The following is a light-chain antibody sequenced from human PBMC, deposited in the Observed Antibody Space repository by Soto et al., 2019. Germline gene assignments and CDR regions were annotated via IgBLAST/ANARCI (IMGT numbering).Light chain of an antibody. Sequence: SYELTQPPSVSVAPGKTARITCGGNNIGSKSVHWYQQKPGQAPVLVIYYDSDRPSGIPERFSGSNSGNTATLTNSRVEAGDEADYYCQVWDSSSDLVVFGGGTKVTVL. CDR3: QVWDSSSDLVV. CDR1: NIGSKS. J-gene: IGLJ2*01. V-gene: IGLV3-21*04. CDR2: YDS.